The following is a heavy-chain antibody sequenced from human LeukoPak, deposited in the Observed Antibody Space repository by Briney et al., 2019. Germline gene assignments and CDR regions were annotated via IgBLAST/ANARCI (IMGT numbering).Heavy chain of an antibody. J-gene: IGHJ5*02. Sequence: SETLSLTCAVYGGSFSGYYWSWIRQPPGKGLESIGEINHSGSTNYNPSLKSRVTISVDTSKNQFSLKLSSVTAADTAVYYCAVNYGSGTLRWFDPWGQGTLVTVSS. CDR2: INHSGST. V-gene: IGHV4-34*01. CDR1: GGSFSGYY. D-gene: IGHD3-10*01. CDR3: AVNYGSGTLRWFDP.